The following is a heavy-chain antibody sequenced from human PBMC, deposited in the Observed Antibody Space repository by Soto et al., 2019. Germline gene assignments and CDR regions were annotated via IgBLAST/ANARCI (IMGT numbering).Heavy chain of an antibody. CDR2: ISWNSGSI. V-gene: IGHV3-9*01. Sequence: HPGGSLRLSCAASGFTFDDYAMHWVRQAPGKGLEWVSGISWNSGSIGYADSVKGRFTISRDNAKNSLYLQMNSLRAEDTVLYYCAKGPYSNYEGSAEFDPWGQGTLVTVS. CDR1: GFTFDDYA. D-gene: IGHD4-4*01. J-gene: IGHJ5*02. CDR3: AKGPYSNYEGSAEFDP.